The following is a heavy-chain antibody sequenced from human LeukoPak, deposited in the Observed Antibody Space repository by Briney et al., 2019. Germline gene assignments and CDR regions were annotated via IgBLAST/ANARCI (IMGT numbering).Heavy chain of an antibody. CDR2: ISGSGGST. Sequence: GASLRLSCAASGFTFSSYAMSWVRQAPGKGLEWVSAISGSGGSTYYADSVKGRFTISRDNSKNTLYLQMNSLRAEDTAVYYCAESARITIFGVVIIDYWGQGTLVTVSS. D-gene: IGHD3-3*01. CDR1: GFTFSSYA. V-gene: IGHV3-23*01. CDR3: AESARITIFGVVIIDY. J-gene: IGHJ4*02.